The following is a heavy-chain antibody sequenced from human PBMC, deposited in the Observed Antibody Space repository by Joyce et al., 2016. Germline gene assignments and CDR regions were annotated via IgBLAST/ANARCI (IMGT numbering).Heavy chain of an antibody. CDR1: GFTVSSYG. V-gene: IGHV3-30*18. CDR3: AKDGQIYSSAWYIFDY. Sequence: QVQLVESGGGVVEPGRSLGLSCAASGFTVSSYGIHWVHQAPGKWLEWVAVISYDGSNKYYGDSVKCRFTISIDNSKNTLYLQMNSLKTEDTAVYYCAKDGQIYSSAWYIFDYWGQGTLVTVSS. J-gene: IGHJ4*02. D-gene: IGHD6-19*01. CDR2: ISYDGSNK.